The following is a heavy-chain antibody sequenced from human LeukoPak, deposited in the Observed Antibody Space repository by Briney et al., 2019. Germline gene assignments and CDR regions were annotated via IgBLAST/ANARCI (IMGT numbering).Heavy chain of an antibody. D-gene: IGHD2-2*02. J-gene: IGHJ2*01. CDR2: IRSKAYGGTS. V-gene: IGHV3-49*04. CDR1: GFAFGDSA. CDR3: TREVFSYTFHYHFDL. Sequence: PGGSLRLSCTASGFAFGDSAMSWVRQPPGKGLEWVGFIRSKAYGGTSEYAASVKGRFTISRDDSKRIAYLQMNRLQTEDTAVYYCTREVFSYTFHYHFDLWGRGTLVTVSS.